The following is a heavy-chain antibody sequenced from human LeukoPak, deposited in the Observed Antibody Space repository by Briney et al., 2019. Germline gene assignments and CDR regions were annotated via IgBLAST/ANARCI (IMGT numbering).Heavy chain of an antibody. CDR2: IYYSGST. J-gene: IGHJ4*02. D-gene: IGHD1-26*01. CDR1: GGSISSYY. V-gene: IGHV4-59*01. CDR3: ARGELFDY. Sequence: SETLSLTCTVSGGSISSYYWSWIRQPPGKGLEWIGYIYYSGSTNYNPSLKSRVTISVDTSKNQFSLKLSSVTAADTAVYYCARGELFDYWGQGTLATVSS.